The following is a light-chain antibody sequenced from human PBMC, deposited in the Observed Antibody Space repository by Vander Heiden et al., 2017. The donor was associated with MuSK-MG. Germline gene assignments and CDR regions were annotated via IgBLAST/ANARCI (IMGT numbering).Light chain of an antibody. V-gene: IGKV4-1*01. Sequence: IVMTQSPESLSVSLGERATINSQSSQSLLYGSDNKNYLAWYPQKPGQPPKLLIYWTSIRESGVPDRFSGCGSGTDFTLTISSLQAEDVAVYYCQQYYNTPLTFGGGTRVEIK. CDR2: WTS. J-gene: IGKJ4*01. CDR1: QSLLYGSDNKNY. CDR3: QQYYNTPLT.